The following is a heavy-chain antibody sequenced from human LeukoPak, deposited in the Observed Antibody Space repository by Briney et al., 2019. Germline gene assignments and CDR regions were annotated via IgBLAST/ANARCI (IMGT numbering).Heavy chain of an antibody. D-gene: IGHD3-3*01. CDR1: GFTFSSYS. CDR2: ISSSSSYI. J-gene: IGHJ6*03. V-gene: IGHV3-21*01. Sequence: GGSLRLSCAASGFTFSSYSMNWVRQAPGKGLEWVSSISSSSSYIYYADSVKGRFTISRDNAKNSLYLQMNSLRAEDTAVYYCARDRKGDFWSGSSAMDVWGKGTTVTVSS. CDR3: ARDRKGDFWSGSSAMDV.